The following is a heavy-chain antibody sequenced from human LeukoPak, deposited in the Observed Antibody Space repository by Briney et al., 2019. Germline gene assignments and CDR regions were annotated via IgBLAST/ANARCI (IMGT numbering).Heavy chain of an antibody. Sequence: PGGSLRLSCAASGFTVSSNYMSWVRQAPGKGLEWVAHIKQDGSDKYYVDSVKGRFTISRDNAKNLLFLQMNSLRAEDTAIYYCARSCSGGSCYFPKFDPWGQGTLVIVSS. CDR2: IKQDGSDK. V-gene: IGHV3-7*01. J-gene: IGHJ5*02. CDR3: ARSCSGGSCYFPKFDP. D-gene: IGHD2-15*01. CDR1: GFTVSSNY.